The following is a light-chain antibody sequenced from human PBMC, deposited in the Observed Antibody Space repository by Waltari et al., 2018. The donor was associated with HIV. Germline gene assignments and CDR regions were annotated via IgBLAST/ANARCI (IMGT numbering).Light chain of an antibody. J-gene: IGLJ3*02. CDR3: ASRDDNLSHWV. CDR1: RSNIGNTF. CDR2: NRD. Sequence: QSVLTQTPSMSRPPGQRVFISCSGSRSNIGNTFVSWFQQVSGRAPKLIIYNRDQPPSGVPDRFSAAKSGSSASLAITGLQSDDEAVYFCASRDDNLSHWVFGGGTKLTV. V-gene: IGLV1-47*02.